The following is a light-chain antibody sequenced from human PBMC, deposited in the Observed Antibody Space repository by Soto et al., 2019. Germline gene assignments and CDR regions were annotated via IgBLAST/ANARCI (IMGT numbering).Light chain of an antibody. J-gene: IGKJ5*01. CDR2: TAS. Sequence: DIQMTQSPSSLSASVGDRITITCRASQSISNFLNWYQQKAGKAPKLLIHTASNLQSGVPSRFSGSGSGTDFTLTISSLQPEDFATYYCQQSYRLPITFGQGTRLEIK. V-gene: IGKV1-39*01. CDR1: QSISNF. CDR3: QQSYRLPIT.